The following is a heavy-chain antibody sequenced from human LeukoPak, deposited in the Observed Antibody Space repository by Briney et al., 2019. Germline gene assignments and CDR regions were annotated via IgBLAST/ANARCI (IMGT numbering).Heavy chain of an antibody. V-gene: IGHV5-51*01. J-gene: IGHJ4*02. CDR1: GYSFSTYW. Sequence: GESLKISCQGSGYSFSTYWITWVRQMPGKGLEWMGIIYPGDSDTRYSPSFQGQVTISADKSISTAYLQWSSLKASDTAMYYCARPPYGSGSYLHYWGQGTLVTVSS. D-gene: IGHD3-10*01. CDR3: ARPPYGSGSYLHY. CDR2: IYPGDSDT.